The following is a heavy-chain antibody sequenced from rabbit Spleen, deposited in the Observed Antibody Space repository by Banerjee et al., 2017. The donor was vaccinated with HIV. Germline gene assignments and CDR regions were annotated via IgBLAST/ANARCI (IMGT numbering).Heavy chain of an antibody. Sequence: QVQLLVSGGGLAKPEGSLKLYCAASGFSLSEQVVMGSVRQAPGKGLEWIACINAVTGKAVYANWAKGRFTFSKTSTTTVTLQMTSLTAPDAATYVCARDSAGVIAWNFGWWGPGTLVTVS. J-gene: IGHJ4*01. CDR2: INAVTGKA. D-gene: IGHD1-1*01. V-gene: IGHV1S45*01. CDR1: GFSLSEQVV. CDR3: ARDSAGVIAWNFGW.